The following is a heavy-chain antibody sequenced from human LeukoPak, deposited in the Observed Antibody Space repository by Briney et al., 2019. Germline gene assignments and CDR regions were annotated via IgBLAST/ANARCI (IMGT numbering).Heavy chain of an antibody. CDR2: IYYTGRT. D-gene: IGHD6-13*01. V-gene: IGHV4-39*01. Sequence: PSETLSLTCTVSGGSISSSSHSWGCIRQPPGKGLEWTGSIYYTGRTYYNPSLKSRVTISVDTSKNQFSLKLSSVTAADTAVYYCAQSPGGSNWTGNWFDPWGQGTLVTVSS. CDR3: AQSPGGSNWTGNWFDP. CDR1: GGSISSSSHS. J-gene: IGHJ5*02.